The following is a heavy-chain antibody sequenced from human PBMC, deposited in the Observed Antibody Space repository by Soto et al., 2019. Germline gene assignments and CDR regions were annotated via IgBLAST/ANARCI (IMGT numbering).Heavy chain of an antibody. J-gene: IGHJ4*02. CDR2: IGPESGAT. V-gene: IGHV1-2*02. CDR1: GYTFTGHY. CDR3: GRGRSGQIVVFY. D-gene: IGHD1-26*01. Sequence: ASVKVSCKASGYTFTGHYIHWVRQAPEQGPEWMGEIGPESGATRYAQKFQGRVTMTMDTSISTVYMELNNLRPDDTAVYYCGRGRSGQIVVFYWGQGPLVTVSS.